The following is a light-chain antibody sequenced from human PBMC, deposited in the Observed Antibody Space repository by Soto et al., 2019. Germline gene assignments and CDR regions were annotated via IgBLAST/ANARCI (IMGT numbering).Light chain of an antibody. CDR1: QSVSSSY. J-gene: IGKJ5*01. V-gene: IGKV3-20*01. CDR3: QHYVNSPPIT. Sequence: EIVLTQSPGTLSLSPGERATLSCRASQSVSSSYLAWYQQKPGQAPRLLIYGVSSMATGIPDRFSGSGSGTDFTLTISRLEPEDFAVYYCQHYVNSPPITFGHGTRLEIK. CDR2: GVS.